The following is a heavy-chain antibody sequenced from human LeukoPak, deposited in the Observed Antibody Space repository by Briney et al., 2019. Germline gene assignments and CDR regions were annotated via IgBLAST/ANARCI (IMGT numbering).Heavy chain of an antibody. CDR1: GGTISSYY. D-gene: IGHD1-20*01. Sequence: PSETLSLTCTVSGGTISSYYWSWIRQPPGKGLEWIGYIYYSGSTNYKPSLKSRVTISVGTSKNQFSLKLSSVTAADTAVYYCARDAITGAADNNWFDPWGQGTLVTVSS. CDR2: IYYSGST. CDR3: ARDAITGAADNNWFDP. J-gene: IGHJ5*02. V-gene: IGHV4-59*01.